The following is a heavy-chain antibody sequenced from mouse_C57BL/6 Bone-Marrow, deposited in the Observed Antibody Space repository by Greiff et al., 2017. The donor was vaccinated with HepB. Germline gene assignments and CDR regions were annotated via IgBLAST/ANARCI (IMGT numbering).Heavy chain of an antibody. CDR2: IYPGSGST. CDR1: GYTFTSYW. J-gene: IGHJ4*01. CDR3: ASNVGSPYAMDY. Sequence: QVQLQQPGAELVKPGASVKMSCKASGYTFTSYWITWVKQRPGQGLEWIGDIYPGSGSTNYNEKFKSKATLTVDTSSSTAYMKLSSLTSEDSAVYYCASNVGSPYAMDYWGQGTSVTVSS. D-gene: IGHD1-1*01. V-gene: IGHV1-55*01.